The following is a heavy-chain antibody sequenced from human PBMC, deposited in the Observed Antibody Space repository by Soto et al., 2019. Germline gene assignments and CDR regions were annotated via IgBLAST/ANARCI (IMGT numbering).Heavy chain of an antibody. CDR1: GYTFTSYG. CDR2: ISAYSGNT. Sequence: GSVNVFCKASGYTFTSYGITWVRQAPGQGLEWMGWISAYSGNTNYAQKLQGRVTMSTDTSTSTAYMELRSLRSDDTAVYYCARDHHYYDSSGYYFFWFDPWGQGTLVTSPQ. CDR3: ARDHHYYDSSGYYFFWFDP. J-gene: IGHJ5*02. D-gene: IGHD3-22*01. V-gene: IGHV1-18*04.